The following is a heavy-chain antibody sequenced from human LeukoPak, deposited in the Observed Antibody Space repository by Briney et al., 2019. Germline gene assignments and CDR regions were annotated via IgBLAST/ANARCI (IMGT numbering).Heavy chain of an antibody. J-gene: IGHJ4*02. D-gene: IGHD2-15*01. CDR1: GGSFSGYY. CDR3: ARESVYCSGGSCYRLFDY. CDR2: INHSGST. V-gene: IGHV4-34*01. Sequence: SETLSLTCAVYGGSFSGYYWSWVRQPPGKGLEWIGEINHSGSTNYNPSLKSRVTISVDKSKNQFSLKLSSVTAADTAVYYCARESVYCSGGSCYRLFDYWGQGTLVTVSS.